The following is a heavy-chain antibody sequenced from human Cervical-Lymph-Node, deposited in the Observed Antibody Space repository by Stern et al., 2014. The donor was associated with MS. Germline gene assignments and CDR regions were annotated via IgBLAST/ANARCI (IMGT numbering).Heavy chain of an antibody. CDR2: IYWDDDK. D-gene: IGHD3-22*01. V-gene: IGHV2-5*02. CDR3: ARNTVYYYDSSGYYVDY. Sequence: ESGPTLVKPTQTLTLTCTFSGFSLSTSGVGVGWIRQPPGKALEWLALIYWDDDKRYSPSLKSRLTITNDTSKNQVVLTMTNMDPVDTATYYCARNTVYYYDSSGYYVDYWGQGTLVTVSS. CDR1: GFSLSTSGVG. J-gene: IGHJ4*02.